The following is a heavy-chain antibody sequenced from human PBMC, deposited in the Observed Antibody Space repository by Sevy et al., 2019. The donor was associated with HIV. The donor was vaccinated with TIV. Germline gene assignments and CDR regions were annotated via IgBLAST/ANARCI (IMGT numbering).Heavy chain of an antibody. CDR3: ARGGIGGLDY. CDR1: GFTFSSYA. V-gene: IGHV3-30-3*01. D-gene: IGHD1-26*01. Sequence: GGSLRLSCAASGFTFSSYAMHWVRQAPGKGLEWVAVISYDGSNKYYADSVKGRFTISRDNSKNTLYLQMNSLRAEDTAVYYCARGGIGGLDYWGQGTLVTVSS. CDR2: ISYDGSNK. J-gene: IGHJ4*02.